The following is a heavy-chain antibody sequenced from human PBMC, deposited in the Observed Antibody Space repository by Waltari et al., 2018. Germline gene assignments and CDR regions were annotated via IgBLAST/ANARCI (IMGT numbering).Heavy chain of an antibody. J-gene: IGHJ4*03. CDR2: IRHTGDT. CDR3: ALWESGWRAFRF. Sequence: QVQLQVSGPGLVKSSETLSLTCTVSGVSVSGYFWNWIRQAPGKGPEWIGYIRHTGDTKQNPSLKSRVTMSVDTSRNDFSLRLSSVTAADTAVYYCALWESGWRAFRFWGQGTLGTVSS. V-gene: IGHV4-59*08. CDR1: GVSVSGYF. D-gene: IGHD6-19*01.